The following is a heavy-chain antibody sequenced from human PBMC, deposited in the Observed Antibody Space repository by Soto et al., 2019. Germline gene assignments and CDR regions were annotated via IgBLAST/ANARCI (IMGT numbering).Heavy chain of an antibody. D-gene: IGHD2-21*02. V-gene: IGHV4-34*01. CDR3: ARGWGAYCGGDCYRIDY. CDR1: GGSFSGYY. CDR2: INHSGST. Sequence: WETLSLTCAVYGGSFSGYYLSWIRQPPGKGLEWIGEINHSGSTNYNPSLKSRVTISVDTSKNQFSLKLSSVTAADTAVYYCARGWGAYCGGDCYRIDYWGQGTLVTVSS. J-gene: IGHJ4*02.